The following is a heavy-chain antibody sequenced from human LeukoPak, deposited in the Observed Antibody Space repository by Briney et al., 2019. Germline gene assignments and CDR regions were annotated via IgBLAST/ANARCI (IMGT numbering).Heavy chain of an antibody. Sequence: ASETLSLTCTVSGGSISSYYWSWIRQPPGKGLEWIGYIYYSGSTNYNPSLKSRVTISVDTSKNQFSLKLSSVTAADTAGYYCARPLRTPTYRSSWYLAPRPFDYWGQGTLVTVSS. J-gene: IGHJ4*02. CDR2: IYYSGST. CDR3: ARPLRTPTYRSSWYLAPRPFDY. D-gene: IGHD6-13*01. CDR1: GGSISSYY. V-gene: IGHV4-59*01.